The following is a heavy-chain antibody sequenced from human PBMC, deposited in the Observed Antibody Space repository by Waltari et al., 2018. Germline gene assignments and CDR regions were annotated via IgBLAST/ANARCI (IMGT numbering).Heavy chain of an antibody. CDR2: ISAYNGNT. D-gene: IGHD3-10*02. V-gene: IGHV1-18*01. CDR1: GYMFRNFG. J-gene: IGHJ5*02. CDR3: ARDRRDDNNSVRWLDP. Sequence: QIQLVQSGGEVKKPGASVKVSCKASGYMFRNFGIFWVRQAPGQGREFMGWISAYNGNTNYAQTFQGRLTLTTDTSASTAYMELSSLTSDDTAVYYCARDRRDDNNSVRWLDPWGQGTLVTVSS.